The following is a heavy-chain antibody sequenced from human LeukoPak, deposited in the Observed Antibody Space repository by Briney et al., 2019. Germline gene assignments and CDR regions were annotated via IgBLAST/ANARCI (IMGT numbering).Heavy chain of an antibody. V-gene: IGHV3-53*01. CDR1: GFTVSSNY. J-gene: IGHJ5*02. D-gene: IGHD3-22*01. CDR3: ARDLGTRDYYDSSGSA. CDR2: IYSGGST. Sequence: GGSLRLSCAASGFTVSSNYTSWVRQAPGKGLEWVSVIYSGGSTYYADSVKGRFTISRDNSKNTLYLQMNSLRAEDTAVYYCARDLGTRDYYDSSGSAWGQGTLVTVSS.